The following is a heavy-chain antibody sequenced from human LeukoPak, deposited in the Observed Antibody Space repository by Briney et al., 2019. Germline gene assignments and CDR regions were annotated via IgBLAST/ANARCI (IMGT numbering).Heavy chain of an antibody. Sequence: ASVKVSCKASGYTFTSYGISWVRQGPGQGLEWMGWISAYNGNTNYAQKLQGRVTMTTDTSTSTAYMELRSLRSDDTAVYYCARVDYYDSSGYGPDYWGQGTLVTVSS. CDR1: GYTFTSYG. V-gene: IGHV1-18*01. CDR3: ARVDYYDSSGYGPDY. J-gene: IGHJ4*02. CDR2: ISAYNGNT. D-gene: IGHD3-22*01.